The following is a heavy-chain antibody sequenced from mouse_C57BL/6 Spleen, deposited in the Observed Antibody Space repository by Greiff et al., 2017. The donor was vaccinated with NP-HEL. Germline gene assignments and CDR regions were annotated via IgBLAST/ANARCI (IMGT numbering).Heavy chain of an antibody. CDR1: GYTFTSYG. CDR2: IYPRSGNT. V-gene: IGHV1-81*01. D-gene: IGHD2-1*01. CDR3: ARGIYYGNPYYAMDY. J-gene: IGHJ4*01. Sequence: QVHVKQSGAELARPGASVKLSCKASGYTFTSYGISWVKQRTGQGLEWIGEIYPRSGNTYYNEKFKGKATLTADKSSSTAYMELRSLTSEDSAVYFCARGIYYGNPYYAMDYWGQGTSVTVSS.